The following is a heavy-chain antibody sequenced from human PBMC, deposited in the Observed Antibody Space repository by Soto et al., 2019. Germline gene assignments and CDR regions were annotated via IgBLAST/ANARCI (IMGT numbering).Heavy chain of an antibody. CDR1: GFTFTTHD. V-gene: IGHV3-13*01. Sequence: VASGGGLVQPGGSLRLSCVASGFTFTTHDVHWVRDTPGEGLEWVSGIGTLGDTFYAASAKGRFTISREDTKNPLYVQMNSLTVGATAAYYCVRGRSFDFPSTPPPSFGPWGQGALVTVSS. D-gene: IGHD3-9*01. J-gene: IGHJ5*02. CDR3: VRGRSFDFPSTPPPSFGP. CDR2: IGTLGDT.